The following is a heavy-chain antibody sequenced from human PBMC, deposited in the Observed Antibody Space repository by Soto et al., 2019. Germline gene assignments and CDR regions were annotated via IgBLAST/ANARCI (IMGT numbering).Heavy chain of an antibody. J-gene: IGHJ5*02. CDR2: IIPIFGTA. D-gene: IGHD5-18*01. CDR1: GGTFSSYA. V-gene: IGHV1-69*13. Sequence: ASVKVSCKASGGTFSSYAISWVRQAPGQGLEWMGGIIPIFGTANYAQKFQGRVTITADESTSTAYMELSSLRSEDTAVYYCARVRYSYGENWFDPWGQGTLVTVSS. CDR3: ARVRYSYGENWFDP.